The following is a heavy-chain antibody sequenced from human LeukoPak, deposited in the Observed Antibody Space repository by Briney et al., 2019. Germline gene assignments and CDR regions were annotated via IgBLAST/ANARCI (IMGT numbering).Heavy chain of an antibody. CDR1: GYTFTSYY. D-gene: IGHD5/OR15-5a*01. J-gene: IGHJ4*02. Sequence: AASVKVSCKASGYTFTSYYMHWVRQAPGQGLEWMGIINPSGGSTSYAQKFQGRVTMTRDTSTSTVYMELSSLRSEDTAVYYCAKDKPSLRFQGYFDYWGQGTLVTVSS. V-gene: IGHV1-46*01. CDR3: AKDKPSLRFQGYFDY. CDR2: INPSGGST.